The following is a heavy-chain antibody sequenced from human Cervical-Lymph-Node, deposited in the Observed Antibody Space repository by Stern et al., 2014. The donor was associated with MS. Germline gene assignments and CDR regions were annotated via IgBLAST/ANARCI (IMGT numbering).Heavy chain of an antibody. CDR3: ARGFDP. Sequence: EVQLVESGGGLVQPGGSLRLSCVASGFTFSYYNMNWVCQAPGKGLEWISFISTTSSTINYADSVKGRFTISRDNAKNSLYLQMNSLRDDDTAVYYCARGFDPWGQGTLVTVSA. CDR1: GFTFSYYN. J-gene: IGHJ5*02. V-gene: IGHV3-48*02. CDR2: ISTTSSTI.